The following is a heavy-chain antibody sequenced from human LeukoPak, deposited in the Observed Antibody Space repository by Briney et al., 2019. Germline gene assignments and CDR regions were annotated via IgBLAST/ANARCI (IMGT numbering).Heavy chain of an antibody. V-gene: IGHV3-21*01. CDR3: AREGGTGWYYFDY. Sequence: GGSLRLSCAASGFTVSNKYMSWVRQAPGKGLECVSSISSSSIYIYYADSVKGRFTISRDNAKNSLYLQMNSLRAEDTAVYYCAREGGTGWYYFDYWGQGTLVTVSS. CDR1: GFTVSNKY. CDR2: ISSSSIYI. D-gene: IGHD6-19*01. J-gene: IGHJ4*02.